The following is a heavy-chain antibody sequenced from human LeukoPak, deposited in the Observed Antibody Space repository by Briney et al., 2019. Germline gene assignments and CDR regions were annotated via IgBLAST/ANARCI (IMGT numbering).Heavy chain of an antibody. Sequence: ASVKVSCKASGYTFTSYDINWVRQAPGQGLEWMGWMNPNSGNTGYAQKFQGRVTMTRNTSISTAYMELSSLRSEDTAVYYCAIAQYYYDSRDLDYWGQGTLVTVSS. CDR1: GYTFTSYD. CDR3: AIAQYYYDSRDLDY. CDR2: MNPNSGNT. J-gene: IGHJ4*02. D-gene: IGHD3-22*01. V-gene: IGHV1-8*01.